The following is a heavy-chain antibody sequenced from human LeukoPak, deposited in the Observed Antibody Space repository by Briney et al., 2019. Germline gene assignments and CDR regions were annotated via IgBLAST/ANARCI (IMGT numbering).Heavy chain of an antibody. D-gene: IGHD2-8*01. CDR2: INIEGSQK. CDR3: ARDVPNGFFDY. Sequence: GGSLTLSCAASGFIFTSYWMSWVRQAPGKGLEWVANINIEGSQKNYVDSVKGRFTISRDNAENSLYLQLTSLRAEDAAMYFCARDVPNGFFDYWGQGALVTVSS. J-gene: IGHJ4*02. V-gene: IGHV3-7*01. CDR1: GFIFTSYW.